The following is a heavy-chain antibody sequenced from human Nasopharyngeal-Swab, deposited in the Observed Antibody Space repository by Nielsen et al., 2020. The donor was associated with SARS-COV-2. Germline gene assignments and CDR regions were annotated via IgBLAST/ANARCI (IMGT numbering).Heavy chain of an antibody. Sequence: SVKVSCKASGGTFSSYAISWWRQAPGQGLEWMGGIIPIFGTANYAQKFQGRVTITSDESTSTAYMELSSLRSEDTAVYYCARGEGGYGGPMDVWGQGTTVTVSS. D-gene: IGHD5-12*01. V-gene: IGHV1-69*13. J-gene: IGHJ6*02. CDR3: ARGEGGYGGPMDV. CDR1: GGTFSSYA. CDR2: IIPIFGTA.